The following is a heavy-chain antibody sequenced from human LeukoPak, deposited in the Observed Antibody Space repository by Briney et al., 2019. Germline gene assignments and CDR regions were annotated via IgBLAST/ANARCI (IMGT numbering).Heavy chain of an antibody. CDR3: AKLGGQELHNYYVAV. V-gene: IGHV3-23*01. Sequence: GGSLRLSCAASGFTFSSYAMSWVRQAPGKGLELVSGIIDSGERTYYANFAKGRFTISRDNSNNTLYLQMNNIVAEETAAYYCAKLGGQELHNYYVAVCGKGTTVAVSS. CDR2: IIDSGERT. J-gene: IGHJ6*03. D-gene: IGHD3-16*01. CDR1: GFTFSSYA.